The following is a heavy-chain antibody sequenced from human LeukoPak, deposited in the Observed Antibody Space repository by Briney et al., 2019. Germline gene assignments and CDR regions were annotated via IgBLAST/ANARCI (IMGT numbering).Heavy chain of an antibody. Sequence: GGSLRLPCAASGFTFSTYAMSWVRQAPGKGLEWVSIISGRDGYTHYADAVKGRSIISRDNSKNTLYLQMNSLRAEDTAVYYCVRDAEGAAISVNYWFDPWGQGTLVTVSS. CDR3: VRDAEGAAISVNYWFDP. CDR2: ISGRDGYT. V-gene: IGHV3-23*01. CDR1: GFTFSTYA. J-gene: IGHJ5*02. D-gene: IGHD2-2*02.